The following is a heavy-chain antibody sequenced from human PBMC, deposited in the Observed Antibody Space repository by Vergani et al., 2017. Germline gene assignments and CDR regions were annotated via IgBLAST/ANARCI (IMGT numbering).Heavy chain of an antibody. Sequence: QVQLVQSGAEVKKPGASVKVSCKASGYTFKRYGISWVRQAPGQGLEWMEWISGNNGNTNYARNLQDRVTMTTDTSTSTAYMELRSRRSEDPAVYYCARAPLTGQSNDGFDMWGQGTMVTVSA. V-gene: IGHV1-18*04. D-gene: IGHD1-20*01. CDR1: GYTFKRYG. CDR2: ISGNNGNT. CDR3: ARAPLTGQSNDGFDM. J-gene: IGHJ3*02.